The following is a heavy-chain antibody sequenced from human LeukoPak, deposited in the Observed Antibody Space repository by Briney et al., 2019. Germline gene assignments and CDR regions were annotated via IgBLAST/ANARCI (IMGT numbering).Heavy chain of an antibody. CDR3: ARDQSYNWNYHY. D-gene: IGHD1-7*01. CDR2: ISAYNGNT. Sequence: GASVKVSCKASGYTFTSYGISWVRQAPRQGLEWMGWISAYNGNTNYAQKFQGRVTMTRDTSISTAYMELSRLRSDDTAVYYCARDQSYNWNYHYWGQGTLVTVSS. J-gene: IGHJ4*02. CDR1: GYTFTSYG. V-gene: IGHV1-18*01.